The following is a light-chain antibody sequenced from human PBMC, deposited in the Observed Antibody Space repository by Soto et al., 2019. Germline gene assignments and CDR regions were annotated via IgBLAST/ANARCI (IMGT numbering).Light chain of an antibody. Sequence: EIVLTQSPGTLSLSPGERATLSCRASQSVTSSSLAWYQQKPGQAPMLLIYGASSRASGIPDRFSCSGSGTDFTLTISRLEPEDFAVYYCQQHSSSPPAYTFGQGTKLEIQ. CDR3: QQHSSSPPAYT. V-gene: IGKV3-20*01. CDR1: QSVTSSS. J-gene: IGKJ2*01. CDR2: GAS.